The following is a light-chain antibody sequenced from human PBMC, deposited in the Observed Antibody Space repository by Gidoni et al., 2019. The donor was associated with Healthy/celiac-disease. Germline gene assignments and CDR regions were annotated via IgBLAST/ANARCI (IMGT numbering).Light chain of an antibody. V-gene: IGKV1-5*03. CDR1: QSISSW. CDR2: KAS. CDR3: QQYNSYPLT. J-gene: IGKJ4*01. Sequence: DIPITPAPSTLSASVGERVTITCRASQSISSWLAWYQQKPGKAPKLLIYKASSLESGVPSRFSGSGSGTEFTLTISSLQPDDFATYYCQQYNSYPLTFGGXTKVEIK.